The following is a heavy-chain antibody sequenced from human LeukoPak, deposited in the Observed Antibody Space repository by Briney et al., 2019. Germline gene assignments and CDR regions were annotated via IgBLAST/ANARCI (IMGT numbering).Heavy chain of an antibody. V-gene: IGHV1-46*02. CDR3: ARAYYESSAYRHAVYFDY. CDR1: GYTFNSSY. D-gene: IGHD3-22*01. Sequence: DSVKVSCKASGYTFNSSYMHWVRQAPGQGLEWMGIINPSDDSTRYAQKFQGRVTMTKDTSTNTVYMHLSSLSSDDTAVYYCARAYYESSAYRHAVYFDYWGQGTLVTVSS. CDR2: INPSDDST. J-gene: IGHJ4*02.